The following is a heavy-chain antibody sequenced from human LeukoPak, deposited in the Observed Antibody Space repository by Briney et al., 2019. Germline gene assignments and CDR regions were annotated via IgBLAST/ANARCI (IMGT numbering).Heavy chain of an antibody. CDR2: ISSSGSTI. Sequence: GGSLRLSCAASGFTFSDYYMSWIRQAPGKGLEWVSYISSSGSTIYYADSVKGRFTISRDNAKNSLYLQMNSLRVDDTAMYYCARGPDPVVRGPRRAFDLWGQGTMVTVSS. D-gene: IGHD3-10*01. V-gene: IGHV3-11*04. CDR1: GFTFSDYY. CDR3: ARGPDPVVRGPRRAFDL. J-gene: IGHJ3*01.